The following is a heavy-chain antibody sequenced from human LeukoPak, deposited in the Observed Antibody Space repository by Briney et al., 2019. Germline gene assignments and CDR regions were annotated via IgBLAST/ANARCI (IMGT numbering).Heavy chain of an antibody. V-gene: IGHV1-2*02. CDR3: ARGLPYGGYGGWFDP. Sequence: GASVKVSCKASGYTFTGYYMHWVRQAPGQGLEWMGWINPNSGGTNYAQKVRGRVTMTRGTSISTAYMELSRLRSDDTAVYYCARGLPYGGYGGWFDPWGQGTLVTVSS. J-gene: IGHJ5*02. D-gene: IGHD5-12*01. CDR2: INPNSGGT. CDR1: GYTFTGYY.